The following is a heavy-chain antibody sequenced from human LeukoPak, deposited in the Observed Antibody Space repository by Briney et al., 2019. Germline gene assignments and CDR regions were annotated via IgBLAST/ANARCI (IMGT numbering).Heavy chain of an antibody. CDR1: GGSISSSSYY. V-gene: IGHV4-39*07. D-gene: IGHD3-10*01. CDR3: ARGSSYYGSGSDYYYYYYMDV. Sequence: SETLSLTCTVSGGSISSSSYYWGWIRQPPGRGLEWIGSIYYSGSTNYNPSLKSRVTISVDTSKNQFSLKLSSVTAADTAVYYCARGSSYYGSGSDYYYYYYMDVWGKGTTVTVSS. J-gene: IGHJ6*03. CDR2: IYYSGST.